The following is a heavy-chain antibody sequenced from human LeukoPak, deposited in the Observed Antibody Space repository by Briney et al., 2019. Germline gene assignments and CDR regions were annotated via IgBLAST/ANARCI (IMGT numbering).Heavy chain of an antibody. D-gene: IGHD3-3*01. CDR3: ARYDFILISYFDL. CDR2: IYSDGST. Sequence: GGSLRLSCAASGFTVSTNYMSWVRQAPGKKLGWVSDIYSDGSTFYADSVKGRFTISRDNSKNTLYLQMNSLRAEDTAVYHCARYDFILISYFDLWGRGTLVTFSS. V-gene: IGHV3-53*01. J-gene: IGHJ2*01. CDR1: GFTVSTNY.